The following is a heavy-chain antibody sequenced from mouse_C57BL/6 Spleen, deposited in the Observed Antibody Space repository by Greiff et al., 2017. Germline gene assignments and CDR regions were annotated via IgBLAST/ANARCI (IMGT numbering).Heavy chain of an antibody. D-gene: IGHD2-3*01. J-gene: IGHJ2*01. CDR2: IWSGGGT. V-gene: IGHV2-2*01. CDR1: GFSLTSYG. Sequence: QVQLQQSGPGLVQPSQSLSITCTVSGFSLTSYGVHWVRQSPGKGLEWLGVIWSGGGTDYNAAFISRLSISKDNSKSHVFFKMNSLQADDTAIYYCARTPRYNGYYEYYIDYWGQGTTLTVSS. CDR3: ARTPRYNGYYEYYIDY.